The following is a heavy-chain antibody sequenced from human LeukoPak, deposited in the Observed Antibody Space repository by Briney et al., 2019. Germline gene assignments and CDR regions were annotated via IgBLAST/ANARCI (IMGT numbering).Heavy chain of an antibody. CDR2: INPKRCGT. D-gene: IGHD3-22*01. CDR1: VYTFTGYY. V-gene: IGHV1-2*02. CDR3: ARGAPSYYYDSSGYHTPPFDY. Sequence: GASVNVSCKSSVYTFTGYYMHGVRQAPGQGLEGMGWINPKRCGTNYAQKFQGRVTMTRDTSISTAYMELSRLRSDDTAVYYCARGAPSYYYDSSGYHTPPFDYWGQGTLVTVSS. J-gene: IGHJ4*02.